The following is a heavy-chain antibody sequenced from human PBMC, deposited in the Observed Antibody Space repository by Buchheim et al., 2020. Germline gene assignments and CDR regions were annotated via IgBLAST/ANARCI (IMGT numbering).Heavy chain of an antibody. CDR1: GFTFSSYW. Sequence: EVQLVESGGGLVQPGGSLRLSCAASGFTFSSYWMSWVRQAPGKGLEWVANIKQDGSEKYYVDSVRGRFTLSRDNAKNSLYLPMNSLTVEDTAVYYCARVVVATYYYYGMDVWGQGTT. J-gene: IGHJ6*02. CDR2: IKQDGSEK. V-gene: IGHV3-7*01. D-gene: IGHD2-15*01. CDR3: ARVVVATYYYYGMDV.